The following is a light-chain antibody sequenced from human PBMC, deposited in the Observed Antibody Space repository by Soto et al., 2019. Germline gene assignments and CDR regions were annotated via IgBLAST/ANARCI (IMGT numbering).Light chain of an antibody. J-gene: IGKJ4*01. CDR1: QSISSN. CDR2: GAS. CDR3: QQYNNWPLT. Sequence: EIVMTQSPDTLSVSPGERATLSCRASQSISSNLAWYQQKPGQAPRLLIYGASTRATGIPARFRGSGSGTEFTLTISSLQSEDFAVYYCQQYNNWPLTFGGGTKVEIK. V-gene: IGKV3-15*01.